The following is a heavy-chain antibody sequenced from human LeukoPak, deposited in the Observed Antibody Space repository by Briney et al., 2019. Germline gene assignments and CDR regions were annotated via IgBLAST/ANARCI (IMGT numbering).Heavy chain of an antibody. Sequence: SETLSLTCTVSGGSLRNYYWSWIRQPPGKGLEWIGHIYYSGSTNYNVPLKSRVTISIDMSKNQFSLKLSSVTAADTAVYYCGRYQLPDFWGQGTLVTVSS. V-gene: IGHV4-59*01. CDR1: GGSLRNYY. J-gene: IGHJ4*02. D-gene: IGHD1-7*01. CDR3: GRYQLPDF. CDR2: IYYSGST.